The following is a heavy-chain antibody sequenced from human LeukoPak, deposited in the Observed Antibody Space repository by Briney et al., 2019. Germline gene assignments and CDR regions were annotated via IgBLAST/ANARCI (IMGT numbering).Heavy chain of an antibody. CDR2: IYPGDSDT. D-gene: IGHD5-12*01. CDR3: ASRSNSGYEFFDY. J-gene: IGHJ4*02. Sequence: GESLKISCNGSGYXFTSYWISWVRQMPGKGLEWTGIIYPGDSDTRYSPSFQGQVTISADKSISTAYLQWSSLKASDTAMYYCASRSNSGYEFFDYWGQGTLVTVSS. CDR1: GYXFTSYW. V-gene: IGHV5-51*01.